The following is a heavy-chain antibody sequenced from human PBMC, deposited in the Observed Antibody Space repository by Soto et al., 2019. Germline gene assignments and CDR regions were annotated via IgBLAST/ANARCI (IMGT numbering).Heavy chain of an antibody. Sequence: QVQLVESGGGVVQPGRSLRLSCAASGFTCSNYAMHWVRQAPGKGLEWVAIISYDGSNKYYADSVKGRFIISRDNSKNRLYLQMNILRSEDTAVYYCARGYGVYSSGMDVWGQGNTVTVSS. J-gene: IGHJ6*02. CDR3: ARGYGVYSSGMDV. CDR2: ISYDGSNK. V-gene: IGHV3-30-3*01. D-gene: IGHD4-17*01. CDR1: GFTCSNYA.